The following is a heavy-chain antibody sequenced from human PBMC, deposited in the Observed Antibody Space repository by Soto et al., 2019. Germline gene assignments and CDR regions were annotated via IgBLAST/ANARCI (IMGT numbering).Heavy chain of an antibody. CDR2: IWYDGSNK. Sequence: QVQLVESGGGVVQPGRSLRLSCAASGFTFSSYGMHWVRQAPGKGLEWVAVIWYDGSNKYYADSVKGRFTISRDNSKNPLYLQMNSLRAEDTAVYYCARDGMGATYFDYWGQGTLVTVSS. CDR1: GFTFSSYG. J-gene: IGHJ4*02. D-gene: IGHD1-26*01. CDR3: ARDGMGATYFDY. V-gene: IGHV3-33*01.